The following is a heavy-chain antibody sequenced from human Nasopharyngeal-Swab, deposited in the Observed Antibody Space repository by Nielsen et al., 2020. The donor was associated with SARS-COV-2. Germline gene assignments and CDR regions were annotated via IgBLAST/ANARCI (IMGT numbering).Heavy chain of an antibody. J-gene: IGHJ4*02. Sequence: GGSLRLSCAASGFTFTDYVMTWVRQAPGKGLEWVSYIPPTASHIYYADSVRGRFTISRDNAKKSLYLQMESLRPEDTAVHYCARDRGWGYSGYGSLDYWGQGVLVTVSS. D-gene: IGHD2-15*01. V-gene: IGHV3-48*01. CDR2: IPPTASHI. CDR1: GFTFTDYV. CDR3: ARDRGWGYSGYGSLDY.